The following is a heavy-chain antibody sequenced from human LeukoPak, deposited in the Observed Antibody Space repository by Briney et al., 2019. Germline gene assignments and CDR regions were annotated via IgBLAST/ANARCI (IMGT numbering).Heavy chain of an antibody. Sequence: ASVKVSCKASGGTFSSYAISWVRQAPGQGLEWMGRIIPILGIANYAQKFQGRVTITADKSTSTAYMELSSLRSEDTAVYYCARVRGKRRSYYYDSSGYYFDYWGQGTLVTVSS. J-gene: IGHJ4*02. CDR1: GGTFSSYA. V-gene: IGHV1-69*04. D-gene: IGHD3-22*01. CDR2: IIPILGIA. CDR3: ARVRGKRRSYYYDSSGYYFDY.